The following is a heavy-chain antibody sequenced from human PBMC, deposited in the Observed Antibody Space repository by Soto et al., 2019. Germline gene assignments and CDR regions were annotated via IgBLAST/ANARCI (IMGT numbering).Heavy chain of an antibody. D-gene: IGHD3-3*01. CDR3: ARDVTDFWSGHEGMDV. Sequence: PSETLSLTCTVSGGSISNGGYYWTWIRQHPGKGLEWIGYIYYSGSSYYNPSLKRRVTISVDTSKNQFSLKLTSVTAADTSVYDSARDVTDFWSGHEGMDVWGQGTTVTVSS. CDR2: IYYSGSS. J-gene: IGHJ6*02. V-gene: IGHV4-31*03. CDR1: GGSISNGGYY.